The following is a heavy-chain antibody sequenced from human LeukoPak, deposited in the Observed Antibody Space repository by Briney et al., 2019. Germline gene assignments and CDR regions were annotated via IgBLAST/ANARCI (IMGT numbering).Heavy chain of an antibody. CDR2: IYSGGST. CDR1: GFTVSSNY. V-gene: IGHV3-53*01. CDR3: ARGWNYGGIGAFDI. Sequence: GGSLRLSCAASGFTVSSNYVSWVRQAPGKGLEWVSVIYSGGSTYYADSVKGRFTISRDNSKNTLYLQMNSLRAEDTAVYYCARGWNYGGIGAFDIWGQGTMVTVSS. D-gene: IGHD1-7*01. J-gene: IGHJ3*02.